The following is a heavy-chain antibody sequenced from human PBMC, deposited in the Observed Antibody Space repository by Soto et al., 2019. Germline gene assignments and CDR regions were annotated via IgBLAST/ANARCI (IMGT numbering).Heavy chain of an antibody. D-gene: IGHD2-2*01. Sequence: ASVKVSCKASGYTFTSYGISWVRQAPGQGLEWMGWISAYNGNTNYAQKLQGRVTMTTDTSTSTVYMELSSLRSEDTAVYYCARDYYCSSTSCYSWQQLAPDYWGQGTLVTVSS. V-gene: IGHV1-18*01. CDR3: ARDYYCSSTSCYSWQQLAPDY. CDR1: GYTFTSYG. CDR2: ISAYNGNT. J-gene: IGHJ4*02.